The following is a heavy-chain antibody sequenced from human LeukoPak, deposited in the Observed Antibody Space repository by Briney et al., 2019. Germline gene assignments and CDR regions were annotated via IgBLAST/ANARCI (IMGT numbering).Heavy chain of an antibody. CDR2: ITTSSSYI. J-gene: IGHJ4*02. Sequence: PGGSLRLSCAASGFTFSTYYMNWVRQAPGKGLQWVSSITTSSSYIHAAGSVKGRFTISRDNAKNSLYLQMDSLRAEDTAVYYCAKLPSGWYAFDYWGQGTLVTVSS. V-gene: IGHV3-21*04. CDR1: GFTFSTYY. D-gene: IGHD6-19*01. CDR3: AKLPSGWYAFDY.